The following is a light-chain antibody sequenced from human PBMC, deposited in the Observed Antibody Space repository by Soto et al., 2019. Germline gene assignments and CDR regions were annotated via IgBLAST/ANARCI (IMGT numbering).Light chain of an antibody. V-gene: IGKV1-12*01. CDR2: AAS. CDR3: EQANSFPWK. CDR1: QGVSSW. J-gene: IGKJ1*01. Sequence: DIQMTQSPSSVSASVGDRVTITCRASQGVSSWLASYQQKPGKDPKLLIYAASSLQSGVPSRLGGSGSGTDFTLAIRGLQTEDFATYYCEQANSFPWKFGQGTKVVIK.